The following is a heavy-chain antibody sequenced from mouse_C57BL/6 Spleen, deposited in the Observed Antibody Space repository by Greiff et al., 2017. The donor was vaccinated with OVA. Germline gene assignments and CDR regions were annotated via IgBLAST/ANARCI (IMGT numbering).Heavy chain of an antibody. V-gene: IGHV6-3*01. J-gene: IGHJ2*01. Sequence: EVKLMESGGGLVQPGGSMKLSCVASGFTFSNYWMNWVRQSPEKGLEWVAQIRLKSDNYATHYAESVKGRFTISRDDSKSSVYLQMNNLRAEDTGIYYCTGGLLVAYWGQGTTLTVSS. D-gene: IGHD1-1*01. CDR1: GFTFSNYW. CDR2: IRLKSDNYAT. CDR3: TGGLLVAY.